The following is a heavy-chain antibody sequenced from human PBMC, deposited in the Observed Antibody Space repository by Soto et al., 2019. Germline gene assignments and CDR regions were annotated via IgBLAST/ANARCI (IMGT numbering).Heavy chain of an antibody. CDR3: TRHLVDY. D-gene: IGHD2-15*01. CDR2: ILFDGSNK. CDR1: GFTFSNYA. J-gene: IGHJ4*02. Sequence: GGSLRLSCAASGFTFSNYAMHWVRQAPGKGLEWVAVILFDGSNKYYADSVKGRFTISRDNSKNTLYLQMNSLKTEDTAVYYCTRHLVDYWGQGTLVTVSS. V-gene: IGHV3-30-3*01.